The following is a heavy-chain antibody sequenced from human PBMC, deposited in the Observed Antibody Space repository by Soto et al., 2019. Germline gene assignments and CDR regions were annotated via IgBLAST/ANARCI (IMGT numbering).Heavy chain of an antibody. CDR1: GFTFSNYC. J-gene: IGHJ6*02. CDR2: ILYDGSNK. CDR3: AKSRDAYNFYFYYGMDV. D-gene: IGHD1-1*01. Sequence: GGSLRLSCAACGFTFSNYCIHWVRQTPGKGLEWVALILYDGSNKYYADSVKGRFTISRDNSKNTLYLQVSSLRPEDTAVYYCAKSRDAYNFYFYYGMDVWGQRTSVTISS. V-gene: IGHV3-30*18.